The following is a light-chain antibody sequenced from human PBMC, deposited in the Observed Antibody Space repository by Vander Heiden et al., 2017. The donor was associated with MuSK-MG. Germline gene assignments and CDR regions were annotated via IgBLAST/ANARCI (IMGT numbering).Light chain of an antibody. Sequence: SSDLTQPLSVSVALGQTARITCGGNNIGSKNVHWYQQKPGQAPVLVIYRDSNRPSGIPERFSGSNSGNTATLTISRAQAGDETDYYCQVWDSSTLVFGGGTKLTIL. CDR2: RDS. V-gene: IGLV3-9*01. J-gene: IGLJ2*01. CDR3: QVWDSSTLV. CDR1: NIGSKN.